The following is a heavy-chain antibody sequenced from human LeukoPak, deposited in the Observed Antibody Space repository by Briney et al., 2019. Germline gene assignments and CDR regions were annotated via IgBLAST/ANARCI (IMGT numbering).Heavy chain of an antibody. J-gene: IGHJ6*02. Sequence: SETLSLTCTVSGGPISSGDYYWSWIRQPPGKGLEWIGYIYYSGSTYYNPSLKSRVTISVDTSKNQFSLKQSSVTAADTAVYYCARGDYYYGMDVWGQGTTVTVSS. CDR1: GGPISSGDYY. V-gene: IGHV4-30-4*01. CDR3: ARGDYYYGMDV. CDR2: IYYSGST.